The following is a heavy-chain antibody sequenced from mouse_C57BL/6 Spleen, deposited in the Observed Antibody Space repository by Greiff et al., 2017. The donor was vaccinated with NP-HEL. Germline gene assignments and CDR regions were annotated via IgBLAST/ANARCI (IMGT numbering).Heavy chain of an antibody. CDR1: GSAFTNYL. V-gene: IGHV1-54*01. D-gene: IGHD2-5*01. Sequence: QVQLQQSGAELVRPGTSVKVSCKASGSAFTNYLIEWVKQRPGQGLVWIGVVNPGSGGTNYNGKFKGKATLTADKSSSTAYMQLSSLTSEDSAVYFCARTRYSNYSAWFAYWGQGTLVTVSA. J-gene: IGHJ3*01. CDR3: ARTRYSNYSAWFAY. CDR2: VNPGSGGT.